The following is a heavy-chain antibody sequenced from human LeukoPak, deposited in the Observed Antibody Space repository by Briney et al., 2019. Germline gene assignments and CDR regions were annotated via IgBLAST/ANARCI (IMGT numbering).Heavy chain of an antibody. J-gene: IGHJ5*02. CDR1: GVSISSYY. D-gene: IGHD6-19*01. Sequence: PSETLSLTCTVSGVSISSYYWSWIRQPPGKGLEWIGYIYYSGSTNYNPSLKSRVTISVDTSKNQFSLKLSSVTAADTAVYYCARDRGQWLLNWFDPWGQGTLVTVSS. CDR2: IYYSGST. V-gene: IGHV4-59*01. CDR3: ARDRGQWLLNWFDP.